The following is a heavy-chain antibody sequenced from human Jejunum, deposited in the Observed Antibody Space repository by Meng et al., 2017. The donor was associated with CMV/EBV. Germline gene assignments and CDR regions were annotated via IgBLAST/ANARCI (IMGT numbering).Heavy chain of an antibody. CDR2: ISSSSRYI. CDR3: ARDIDH. Sequence: EVRVVDSGGGLVKPGGSLRLSCIGSGFTFSSYNMNWVRQAPGKGLEWVSSISSSSRYINYADSVKGRFTISRDNAKNSLYLQMNSLRVEDTAIYYCARDIDHWGQGTLVTVSS. CDR1: GFTFSSYN. V-gene: IGHV3-21*01. J-gene: IGHJ5*02.